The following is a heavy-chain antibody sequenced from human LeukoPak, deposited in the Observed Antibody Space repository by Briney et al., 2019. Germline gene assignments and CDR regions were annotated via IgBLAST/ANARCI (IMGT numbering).Heavy chain of an antibody. CDR1: GGSISSYY. V-gene: IGHV4-59*01. J-gene: IGHJ6*02. CDR2: IYYSGST. D-gene: IGHD3-10*01. Sequence: PSETLSLTCTVSGGSISSYYWSWIRQPPGKGLEWIGYIYYSGSTNYNPSLKSRVTISVDTSKNQFSLKLSSVTAADTAVYYCARDAYVGSYYYYGTDVWGQGTTVTVSS. CDR3: ARDAYVGSYYYYGTDV.